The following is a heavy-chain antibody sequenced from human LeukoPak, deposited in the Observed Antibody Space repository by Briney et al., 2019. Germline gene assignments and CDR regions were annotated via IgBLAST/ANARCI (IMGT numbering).Heavy chain of an antibody. J-gene: IGHJ5*02. CDR1: GFTFSSYG. V-gene: IGHV3-30*18. CDR2: ISYDGSNK. D-gene: IGHD1-26*01. Sequence: QPGGSLRLSCAASGFTFSSYGMHWVRQAPGEGLEWVAVISYDGSNKYYADSVKGRFTISRDNSKNTLYLQMNSLRAEDTAVYYCAKDPELPPHYPWGQGTLVTVSS. CDR3: AKDPELPPHYP.